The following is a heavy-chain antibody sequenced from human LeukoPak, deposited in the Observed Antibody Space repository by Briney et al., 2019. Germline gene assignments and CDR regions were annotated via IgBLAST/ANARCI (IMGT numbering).Heavy chain of an antibody. CDR1: GFTFSSYG. CDR3: AKSLVYYDILTGYSGPFDY. J-gene: IGHJ4*02. V-gene: IGHV3-23*01. D-gene: IGHD3-9*01. CDR2: ISGSGGST. Sequence: GGSLRLSCAASGFTFSSYGMSWVRQAPGKGLEWVSAISGSGGSTYYADSVKGRFTISRDNSKNTLYLQMNSLRAEDTAVYYCAKSLVYYDILTGYSGPFDYWGQGTLVTVSS.